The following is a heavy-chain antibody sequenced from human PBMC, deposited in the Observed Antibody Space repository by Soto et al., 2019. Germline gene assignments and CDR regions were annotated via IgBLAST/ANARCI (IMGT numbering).Heavy chain of an antibody. CDR3: AGGECSSNYCFTRWALDI. Sequence: SETLSLTCAVYGGSFSGYYWTWIRQTPGKGLEWIGEIHHSGRTNYNPSLKSRVSISADTSKTQFSLNLTSVTAADTAVYYCAGGECSSNYCFTRWALDIWGQGTVVTVS. V-gene: IGHV4-34*01. CDR1: GGSFSGYY. CDR2: IHHSGRT. D-gene: IGHD2-2*01. J-gene: IGHJ3*02.